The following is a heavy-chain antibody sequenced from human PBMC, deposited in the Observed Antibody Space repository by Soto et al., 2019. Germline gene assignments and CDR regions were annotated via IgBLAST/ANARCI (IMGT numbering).Heavy chain of an antibody. CDR1: GGTFSSYT. V-gene: IGHV1-69*02. J-gene: IGHJ4*02. CDR3: ARGSAGYSSSSCFDY. CDR2: IIPIPGIA. Sequence: QVQLVQSGAEVKKPGSSVKVSCKASGGTFSSYTISWVRQAPGQGLEWMGRIIPIPGIANYAQKFQGRVTNTANKTTNTAYMELSSLRSEDTAVYYCARGSAGYSSSSCFDYWGQGTLVTVSS. D-gene: IGHD6-6*01.